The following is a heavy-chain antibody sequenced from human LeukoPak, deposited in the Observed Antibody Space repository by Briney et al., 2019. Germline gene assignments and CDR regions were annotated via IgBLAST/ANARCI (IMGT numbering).Heavy chain of an antibody. CDR3: ARDGSLPDY. CDR2: INSDGTT. Sequence: GGSLRLSCAASGFTFSSYWMLWVRQAPGKGLVWVSRINSDGTTSYADSVKGRFTISRDNAKNTLYLQMNSLRAEDTAVYYCARDGSLPDYWGQGTLVTVSS. V-gene: IGHV3-74*01. J-gene: IGHJ4*02. CDR1: GFTFSSYW.